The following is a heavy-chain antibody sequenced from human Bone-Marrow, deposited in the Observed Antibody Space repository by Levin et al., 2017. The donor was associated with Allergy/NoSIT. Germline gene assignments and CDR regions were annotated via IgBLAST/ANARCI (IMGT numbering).Heavy chain of an antibody. CDR1: GGSFLGDY. V-gene: IGHV4-34*01. CDR2: INHRGNT. J-gene: IGHJ3*01. CDR3: ARDYHYHSSGYRLAYAFDF. Sequence: SETLSLTCAVSGGSFLGDYWTWIRQSPGKGLEWIGEINHRGNTNYNPSLRSRITLSVDTSKKQFSLRLTSVTAADTAVYYCARDYHYHSSGYRLAYAFDFWGQGTVVTVSS. D-gene: IGHD3-22*01.